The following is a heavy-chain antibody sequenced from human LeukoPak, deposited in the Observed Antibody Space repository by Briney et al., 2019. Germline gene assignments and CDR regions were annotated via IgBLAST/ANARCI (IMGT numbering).Heavy chain of an antibody. Sequence: GGSLRLSCAASGFTFSTYAMSWVRQAPGKGLEWVSAISASGGTIYYADSVKGRFTISRDNAKNSLYLQMNSLRAEDTAVYYCARGPYGDYVDALDYWGQGTLVTVSS. CDR2: ISASGGTI. CDR3: ARGPYGDYVDALDY. CDR1: GFTFSTYA. D-gene: IGHD4-17*01. J-gene: IGHJ4*02. V-gene: IGHV3-23*01.